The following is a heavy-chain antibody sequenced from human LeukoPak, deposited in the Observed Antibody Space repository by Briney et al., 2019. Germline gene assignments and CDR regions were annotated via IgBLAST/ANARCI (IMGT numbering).Heavy chain of an antibody. CDR2: ISSSSSYI. V-gene: IGHV3-21*01. J-gene: IGHJ4*02. Sequence: GGSLRLSCAASRFTFSSYSMNWVRQAPGKGLEWVSSISSSSSYIYYADSVKGRFTVSRDNAKNSLYLQMDSLRIEDSAVYYCVRRRDYGDHSHFDYWGQGTRVTVSS. CDR3: VRRRDYGDHSHFDY. CDR1: RFTFSSYS. D-gene: IGHD4-23*01.